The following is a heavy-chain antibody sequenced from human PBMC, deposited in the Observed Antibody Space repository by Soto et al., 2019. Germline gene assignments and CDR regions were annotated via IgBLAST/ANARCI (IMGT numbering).Heavy chain of an antibody. J-gene: IGHJ4*02. D-gene: IGHD5-12*01. V-gene: IGHV3-23*01. Sequence: GGSLRLSCAASGFTFSSYAMSWVRQAPGKGLEWVSAISGSGGSTYYADSVKGRFTISRDNSKNTLYLQMNSLRAEDTAVYYCAKRGVAPRGYSGYYDYWGQGTLVTVSS. CDR2: ISGSGGST. CDR1: GFTFSSYA. CDR3: AKRGVAPRGYSGYYDY.